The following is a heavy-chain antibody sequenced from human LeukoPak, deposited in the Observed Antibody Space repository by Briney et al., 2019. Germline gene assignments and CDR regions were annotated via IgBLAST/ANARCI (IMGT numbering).Heavy chain of an antibody. V-gene: IGHV4-38-2*02. D-gene: IGHD4-23*01. CDR2: IYHSGST. CDR3: ATSDMTTVVSY. J-gene: IGHJ4*02. Sequence: TSETLSLTCTVSGYSISSGYYWGWIRQPPGKGLEWIGSIYHSGSTYYNPSLKSRVTISVDTSKNQFSLKLSSVTAADTAVYYCATSDMTTVVSYWGQGTLVTVSS. CDR1: GYSISSGYY.